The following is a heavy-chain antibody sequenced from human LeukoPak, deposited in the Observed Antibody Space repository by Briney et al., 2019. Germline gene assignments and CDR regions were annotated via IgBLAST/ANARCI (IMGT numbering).Heavy chain of an antibody. CDR3: ARDLTTVAADAFDI. CDR1: GGSISSYY. J-gene: IGHJ3*02. Sequence: SETLSLTCTVSGGSISSYYWSWIRQPAGKGLEWIGRIYTSGSTNYNPSLKSRVTMSVDTSKNQFSLKLSSVAAADTAVYYCARDLTTVAADAFDIWGQGTMVTVSS. D-gene: IGHD4-11*01. CDR2: IYTSGST. V-gene: IGHV4-4*07.